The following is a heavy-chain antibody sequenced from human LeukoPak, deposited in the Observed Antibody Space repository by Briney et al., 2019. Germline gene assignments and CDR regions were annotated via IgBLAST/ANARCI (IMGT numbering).Heavy chain of an antibody. CDR3: ASNYYGSGSGKD. J-gene: IGHJ4*02. CDR1: GGSFSGYY. Sequence: PSETLSLTCAVYGGSFSGYYWSWIRQPPGKGLEWIGEINHSGSTNYNPSLKSRVTISVDTSKNQFSLKLSSVTAADTAVYYCASNYYGSGSGKDWGQGTLVTVSS. CDR2: INHSGST. V-gene: IGHV4-34*01. D-gene: IGHD3-10*01.